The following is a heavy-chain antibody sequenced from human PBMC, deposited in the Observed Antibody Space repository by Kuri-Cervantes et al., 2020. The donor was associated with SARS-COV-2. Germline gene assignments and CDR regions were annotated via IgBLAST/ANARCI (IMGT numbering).Heavy chain of an antibody. Sequence: GESLKISCAASGFTFSSYAMTWARQAPGKGLEWVSGISESGDITDYADSVKGRFTISRDSSKNTLYLQMDSLKVEDTAAYYCATEVHYPAHGGMDVWGQGTTVTVSS. CDR1: GFTFSSYA. CDR3: ATEVHYPAHGGMDV. CDR2: ISESGDIT. J-gene: IGHJ6*02. D-gene: IGHD3-10*01. V-gene: IGHV3-23*01.